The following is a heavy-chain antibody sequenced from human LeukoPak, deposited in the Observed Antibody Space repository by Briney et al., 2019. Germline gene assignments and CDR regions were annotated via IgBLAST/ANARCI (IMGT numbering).Heavy chain of an antibody. V-gene: IGHV3-21*06. D-gene: IGHD4-17*01. CDR3: ARDPSTVTTGYY. J-gene: IGHJ4*02. CDR2: ISSSSSYI. CDR1: GFTFSSYS. Sequence: GGSLRLSCAASGFTFSSYSMNWVRQAPGKGLEWVSSISSSSSYIYSADSVKGRFTISRDNAKNSLYLQMNSLRVEDTAVYYCARDPSTVTTGYYWGQGTLVTVFS.